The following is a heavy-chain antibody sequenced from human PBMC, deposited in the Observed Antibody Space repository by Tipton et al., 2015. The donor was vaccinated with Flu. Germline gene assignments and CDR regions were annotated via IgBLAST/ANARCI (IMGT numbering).Heavy chain of an antibody. V-gene: IGHV4-38-2*01. Sequence: TLSLTCVVSGYSISTGYYWGWIRQPPGKGLEWIGSVSHSGNTYYEPSLKSRVTISLDTFQNHFSLKLNSVTAADTAVYYCSRSTYYYGSGTSDYWGQGTLVTVSS. D-gene: IGHD3-10*01. CDR2: VSHSGNT. J-gene: IGHJ4*02. CDR3: SRSTYYYGSGTSDY. CDR1: GYSISTGYY.